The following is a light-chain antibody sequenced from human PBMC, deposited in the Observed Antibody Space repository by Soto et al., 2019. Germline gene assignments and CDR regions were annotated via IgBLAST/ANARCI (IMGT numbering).Light chain of an antibody. CDR1: SSDVGTYDY. V-gene: IGLV2-14*01. J-gene: IGLJ2*01. CDR2: EVT. Sequence: QSVLTQPPSASGSPGQSVTISCTGTSSDVGTYDYVSWYQQHPGKAPKLMIYEVTKRPSGVSNRFSGSKSGNTASLTISGLQAEDEADYYCSSYTSSSTVVFGGGTKLTVL. CDR3: SSYTSSSTVV.